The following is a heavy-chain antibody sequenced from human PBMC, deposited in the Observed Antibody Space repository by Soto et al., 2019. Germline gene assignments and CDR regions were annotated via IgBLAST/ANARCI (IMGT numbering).Heavy chain of an antibody. Sequence: EVQLVESGGGLVQPGGSLRLSCAASGLTFSSYWMHWVRQAPGKGLVWVSRITSDGSSTNYADSVKGRFTISRDNAKNTLYLQMNSLRAEDTAVYYCALSDTVTTDYWGQGTLVTVSS. CDR2: ITSDGSST. J-gene: IGHJ4*02. CDR3: ALSDTVTTDY. CDR1: GLTFSSYW. D-gene: IGHD4-17*01. V-gene: IGHV3-74*01.